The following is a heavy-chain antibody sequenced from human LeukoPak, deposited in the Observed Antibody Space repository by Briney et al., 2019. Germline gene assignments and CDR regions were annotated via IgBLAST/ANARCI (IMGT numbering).Heavy chain of an antibody. Sequence: SDTVSLPCTVSGRTISTYYWHWLRQPPGKALECIGYIHYSGSTKYNPSLQSGVTISVDTSENQCALNLSSVTAADAAVYYCARWYSSGWAFDYWGQGTMVTVSS. CDR1: GRTISTYY. V-gene: IGHV4-59*08. D-gene: IGHD6-19*01. CDR2: IHYSGST. J-gene: IGHJ4*02. CDR3: ARWYSSGWAFDY.